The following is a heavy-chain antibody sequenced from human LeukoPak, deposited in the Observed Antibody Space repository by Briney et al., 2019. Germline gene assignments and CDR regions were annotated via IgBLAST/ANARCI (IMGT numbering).Heavy chain of an antibody. Sequence: SETLSLTCAVYGGSFSGYYWSWIRRPPGKGLEWIGEINHSGSTNYNPSLKSRVTISVDTSKNQFSLKLSSVTAADTAVYYCARGYGGKPYYFDYWGQGTLVTVSS. D-gene: IGHD4-23*01. CDR3: ARGYGGKPYYFDY. CDR2: INHSGST. V-gene: IGHV4-34*01. CDR1: GGSFSGYY. J-gene: IGHJ4*02.